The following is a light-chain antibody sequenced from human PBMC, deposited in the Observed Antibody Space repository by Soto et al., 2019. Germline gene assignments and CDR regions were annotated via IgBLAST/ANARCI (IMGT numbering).Light chain of an antibody. J-gene: IGKJ4*01. CDR1: QSISSY. CDR2: DAS. CDR3: QQYEDLPLT. V-gene: IGKV1-33*01. Sequence: DIQMTQSPSSLSASVGDRVTITCRASQSISSYLNWYQQKPGKAPKLLIFDASNVETGVPSRFSGSGSGTDFTFTIHSLQPEDAATYYCQQYEDLPLTFGGGTKVGIK.